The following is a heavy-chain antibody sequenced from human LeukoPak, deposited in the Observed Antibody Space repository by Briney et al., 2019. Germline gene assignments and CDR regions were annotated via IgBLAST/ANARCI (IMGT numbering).Heavy chain of an antibody. CDR2: INHSGST. Sequence: SETLSLTCAVYGASFSGYYWSWIRQPPGRGLEWIGEINHSGSTNYNPSLKSRVTISVDTSKNQFSLKLSSVTAADTAVYYCARHAASWTGEVDYWGQGTLVTVSS. J-gene: IGHJ4*02. V-gene: IGHV4-34*01. D-gene: IGHD2-2*01. CDR3: ARHAASWTGEVDY. CDR1: GASFSGYY.